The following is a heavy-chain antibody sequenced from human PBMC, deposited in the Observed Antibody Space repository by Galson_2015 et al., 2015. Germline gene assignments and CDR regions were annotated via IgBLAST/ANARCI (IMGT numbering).Heavy chain of an antibody. CDR1: GFTLSRYW. CDR2: INSDGSST. V-gene: IGHV3-74*01. Sequence: SLRLSCAVSGFTLSRYWMHWVRHAPGKGLVWVSRINSDGSSTSYADSVKGRFTISRDNAKNTLYLQMNSLRADDTAVYYCARDRHYGIDYWGQGTLVTVSS. J-gene: IGHJ4*02. CDR3: ARDRHYGIDY. D-gene: IGHD3-10*01.